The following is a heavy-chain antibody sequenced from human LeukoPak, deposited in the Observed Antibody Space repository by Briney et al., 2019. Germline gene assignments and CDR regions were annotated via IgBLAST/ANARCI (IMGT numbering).Heavy chain of an antibody. V-gene: IGHV1-69*13. CDR1: GGTFSSYA. CDR3: ARRVLAVAGAYYYYYMDV. Sequence: ASVKVSCKASGGTFSSYAISWVRQAPGQGLEWMGGIIPIFGTANYAQKFQGRVTITADESTSTAYMELSSLGSEDTAVYYCARRVLAVAGAYYYYYMDVWGKGTTVTISS. CDR2: IIPIFGTA. J-gene: IGHJ6*03. D-gene: IGHD6-19*01.